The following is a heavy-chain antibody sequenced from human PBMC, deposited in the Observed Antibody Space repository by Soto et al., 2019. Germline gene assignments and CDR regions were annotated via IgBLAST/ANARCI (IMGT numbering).Heavy chain of an antibody. CDR3: ARIVGIAVAGTENAFDI. Sequence: SQTLSLTCAISGDSVSSNSAAWNWIRQSQSRGLEWLGRTYYRSKWYNDYAVSVKSRITINPDTSKNQFSLQLNSVTPEDTTVYYCARIVGIAVAGTENAFDIWGQGTMVTVSS. J-gene: IGHJ3*02. D-gene: IGHD6-19*01. CDR1: GDSVSSNSAA. V-gene: IGHV6-1*01. CDR2: TYYRSKWYN.